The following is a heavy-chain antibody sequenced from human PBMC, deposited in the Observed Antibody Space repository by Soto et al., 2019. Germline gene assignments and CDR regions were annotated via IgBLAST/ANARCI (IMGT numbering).Heavy chain of an antibody. V-gene: IGHV1-69*13. Sequence: VKLSCKGSGGTFSSYAISWVRQAPGQGLEWMGGIIPIFGTANYAQKFQGRVTITADESTSTAYMELSSLRSEDTAVYYCASDGQGWTQRWNLLDSWGQGTLATVSS. CDR1: GGTFSSYA. J-gene: IGHJ4*02. D-gene: IGHD5-18*01. CDR2: IIPIFGTA. CDR3: ASDGQGWTQRWNLLDS.